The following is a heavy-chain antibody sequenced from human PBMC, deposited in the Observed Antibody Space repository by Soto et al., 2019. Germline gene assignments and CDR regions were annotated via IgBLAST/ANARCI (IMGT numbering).Heavy chain of an antibody. CDR2: ISGSGGST. Sequence: EVQLLESGGGLVQPGGSLRLSCAASGFTFSSYAMSWVRQAPGKGLEWVSAISGSGGSTYYADSVKGRFTISRDNSKNTRYLQMNSLRAEDTAVYYCAKDHPTEREVVVFLYFDYWGQGTLVNGSS. CDR3: AKDHPTEREVVVFLYFDY. J-gene: IGHJ4*02. V-gene: IGHV3-23*01. CDR1: GFTFSSYA. D-gene: IGHD3-22*01.